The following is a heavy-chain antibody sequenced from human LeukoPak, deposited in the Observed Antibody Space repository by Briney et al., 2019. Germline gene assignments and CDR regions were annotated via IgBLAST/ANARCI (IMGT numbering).Heavy chain of an antibody. V-gene: IGHV1-2*02. CDR2: INPNSGGS. J-gene: IGHJ4*02. CDR1: GYTFTDYY. CDR3: ARGGDVVPAAMRDY. Sequence: ASVKVSCKASGYTFTDYYMHWVRQAPGQGLERMGWINPNSGGSNHAQKFQGRVTMTRDTSISTVYMELSRLKSDDTAVYYCARGGDVVPAAMRDYWGQGTLVTVSS. D-gene: IGHD2-2*01.